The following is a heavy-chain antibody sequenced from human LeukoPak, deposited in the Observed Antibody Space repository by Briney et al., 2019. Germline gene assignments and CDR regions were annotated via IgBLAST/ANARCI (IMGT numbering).Heavy chain of an antibody. V-gene: IGHV4-34*01. CDR3: ARGQWEVRGIIITQLDY. Sequence: SETLSLTCAVYGGSFSGYYWSWIRQPPGKGLEWIGGSKHSGGTNYNPSLKSRVTISVDTSKKQFSLTLTSVTAADTAVYYCARGQWEVRGIIITQLDYWGQGSLVTVSS. CDR1: GGSFSGYY. J-gene: IGHJ4*02. CDR2: SKHSGGT. D-gene: IGHD3-10*01.